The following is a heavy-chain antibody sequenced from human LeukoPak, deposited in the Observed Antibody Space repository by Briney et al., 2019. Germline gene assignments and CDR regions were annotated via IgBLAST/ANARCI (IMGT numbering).Heavy chain of an antibody. V-gene: IGHV4-30-2*01. CDR1: GGSISSGGYY. CDR2: IYHSGST. J-gene: IGHJ4*02. Sequence: SETLSLTCTVSGGSISSGGYYWSWIRQPPGKGLEWIGYIYHSGSTYYNPSLKSRVTISVDRSKNQFSLKLSSVTAADTAVYYCAREAYYDFWSGPDYWGQGTLVTVSS. D-gene: IGHD3-3*01. CDR3: AREAYYDFWSGPDY.